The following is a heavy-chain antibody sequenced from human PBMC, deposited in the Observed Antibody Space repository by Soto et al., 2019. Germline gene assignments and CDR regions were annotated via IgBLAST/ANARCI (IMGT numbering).Heavy chain of an antibody. J-gene: IGHJ4*01. D-gene: IGHD2-21*01. Sequence: GGSLRLSCAAGGFNFRNYWVHWVRQVPGKGLVWLSGISPFDSKTYYADSVKGRFAISRDDAKDTVSLQMNTLSADDTAVYFCCREFVVRRRPLGIELWGHEAQVTASS. V-gene: IGHV3-74*01. CDR3: CREFVVRRRPLGIEL. CDR1: GFNFRNYW. CDR2: ISPFDSKT.